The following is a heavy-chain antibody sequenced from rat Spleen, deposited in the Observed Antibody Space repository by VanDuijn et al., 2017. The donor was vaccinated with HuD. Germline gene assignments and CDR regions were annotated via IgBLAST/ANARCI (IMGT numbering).Heavy chain of an antibody. CDR2: ITSGGSNT. Sequence: EVQLVESGGGLVQPGRSLKLSCAASGFTFSNYAMAWVRQSPKKGLDWVATITSGGSNTYYPDSVKGRFTISRDNAKSTLYLQMDSLRSEDTATYYCAKDYGFDYWGQGVMVTVSS. CDR1: GFTFSNYA. J-gene: IGHJ2*01. CDR3: AKDYGFDY. D-gene: IGHD1-11*01. V-gene: IGHV5-25*01.